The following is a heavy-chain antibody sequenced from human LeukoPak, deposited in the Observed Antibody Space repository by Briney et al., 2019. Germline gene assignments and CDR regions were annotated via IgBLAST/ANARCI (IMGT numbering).Heavy chain of an antibody. CDR2: INSDVRST. V-gene: IGHV3-74*01. D-gene: IGHD1-26*01. CDR1: EFTLSNYW. J-gene: IGHJ3*02. CDR3: TRDSGNNGWWNSFDI. Sequence: GGSLRLSCIASEFTLSNYWMRWVRQAPGKGLVWVSRINSDVRSTTYADSVKGRFTISRDNAKNTLYLQMNSLRAEDTAVYYCTRDSGNNGWWNSFDIWGQGTMVTVSP.